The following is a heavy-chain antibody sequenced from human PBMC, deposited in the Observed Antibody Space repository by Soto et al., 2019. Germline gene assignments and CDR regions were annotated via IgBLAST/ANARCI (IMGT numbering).Heavy chain of an antibody. D-gene: IGHD1-1*01. CDR3: ARDWNAGIFDY. CDR2: IWYDAVGK. Sequence: VQLVESGGGVVQPGMSLRLSCAASGFTFKNFAMHWVRQAPGKGLEWVAMIWYDAVGKYYADSVKGRFTVSRDHSRDTLSLQMDSLTAEDTAVYYCARDWNAGIFDYWGQGTLVTVSS. CDR1: GFTFKNFA. J-gene: IGHJ4*02. V-gene: IGHV3-33*01.